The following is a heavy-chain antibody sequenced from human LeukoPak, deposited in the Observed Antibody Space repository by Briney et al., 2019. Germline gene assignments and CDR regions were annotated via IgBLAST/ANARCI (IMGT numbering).Heavy chain of an antibody. CDR2: IIPIFGTA. CDR1: GGTFSSYA. CDR3: ARDMGSGGGYSYGWAY. V-gene: IGHV1-69*13. Sequence: SVKVSCKASGGTFSSYAISWVRQAPGQGLEWMGGIIPIFGTANYAQKFQGRVTITADESTSTAYMELSSLRSDDTAVYYCARDMGSGGGYSYGWAYWGQGTLVTVSS. D-gene: IGHD5-18*01. J-gene: IGHJ4*02.